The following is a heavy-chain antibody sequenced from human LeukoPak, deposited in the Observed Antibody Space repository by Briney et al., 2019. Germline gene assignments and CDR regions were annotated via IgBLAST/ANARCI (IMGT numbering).Heavy chain of an antibody. Sequence: QSGGSLRLSCAASGLTVSSNYMSWVRQAPGKGLEWVSVIYRGGPTYYADSGKGRFTISRDNSKNTLYLQMNSLRAEDTAVYYCARDSYVDSEAVRWFDPWGQGTLVTVSS. CDR1: GLTVSSNY. J-gene: IGHJ5*02. CDR2: IYRGGPT. D-gene: IGHD4-17*01. V-gene: IGHV3-66*01. CDR3: ARDSYVDSEAVRWFDP.